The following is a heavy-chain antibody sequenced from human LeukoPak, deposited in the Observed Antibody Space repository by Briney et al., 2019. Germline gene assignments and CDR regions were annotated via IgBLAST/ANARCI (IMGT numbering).Heavy chain of an antibody. V-gene: IGHV3/OR16-9*01. D-gene: IGHD3-10*01. J-gene: IGHJ4*02. CDR1: GFSFGCHY. Sequence: GGSLRPSCAASGFSFGCHYMSWVRQAPGKGPEWISYISGNGGDIAYADSVKGRFTISRDNAKNSLHLQMNSLRVEDTAVYHCVRHAGRAGGQWGQGTLIAVSS. CDR2: ISGNGGDI. CDR3: VRHAGRAGGQ.